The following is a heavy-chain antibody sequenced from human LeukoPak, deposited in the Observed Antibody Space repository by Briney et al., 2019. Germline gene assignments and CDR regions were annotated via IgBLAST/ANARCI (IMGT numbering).Heavy chain of an antibody. CDR2: FDPEDGET. J-gene: IGHJ4*02. CDR3: ATPHSSGYYRPAFDY. CDR1: GHTLTEFS. V-gene: IGHV1-24*01. Sequence: ASVKVSCKVSGHTLTEFSMHWVRQAPGKRLEWMGRFDPEDGETIYAQKFQGRVTMTADTSTDTAYMELSSLRSEDTAVYYCATPHSSGYYRPAFDYWGQGTLVTVSS. D-gene: IGHD3-22*01.